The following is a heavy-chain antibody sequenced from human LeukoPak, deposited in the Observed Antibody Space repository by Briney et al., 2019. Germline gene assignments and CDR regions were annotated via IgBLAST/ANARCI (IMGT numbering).Heavy chain of an antibody. V-gene: IGHV3-30-3*01. CDR3: SRGRYGDYSRSGYYYGMDV. CDR1: GFTFSSYA. Sequence: GSLRLSCVASGFTFSSYAMHWVRQAPGKGLEWGAVIAFDGSNALYADSVKGRFTISRDISKSTLYLEMNSLKAEDSAIYYCSRGRYGDYSRSGYYYGMDVWGQGTTVTVSS. D-gene: IGHD4-17*01. J-gene: IGHJ6*02. CDR2: IAFDGSNA.